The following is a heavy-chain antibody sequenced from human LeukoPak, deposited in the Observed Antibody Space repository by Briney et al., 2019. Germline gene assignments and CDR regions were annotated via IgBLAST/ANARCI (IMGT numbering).Heavy chain of an antibody. Sequence: SETLSLTCTVSGGSISSYYWSWIRQPAGKGLEWIGRTYTSGSTNYNPSLKSRVTMSVDTSKNQFSLKLSSVTAADTAVYYCASDADIVVASEPYFDYWGQGTLVTVSS. V-gene: IGHV4-4*07. CDR2: TYTSGST. D-gene: IGHD2-2*01. CDR1: GGSISSYY. J-gene: IGHJ4*02. CDR3: ASDADIVVASEPYFDY.